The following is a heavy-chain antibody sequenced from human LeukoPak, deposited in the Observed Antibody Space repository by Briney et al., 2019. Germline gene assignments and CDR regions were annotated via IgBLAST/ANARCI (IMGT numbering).Heavy chain of an antibody. CDR2: IYYSGST. J-gene: IGHJ4*02. CDR1: DGPISSYY. CDR3: ARGLSHGFDY. Sequence: SETLSLTCTVSDGPISSYYWSWIRQPPGKGLEWIGYIYYSGSTNYNPSLESRVTISVDTSKNQFSLKVSSVTAADTAVYYCARGLSHGFDYWGQGSLVTVSS. V-gene: IGHV4-59*01.